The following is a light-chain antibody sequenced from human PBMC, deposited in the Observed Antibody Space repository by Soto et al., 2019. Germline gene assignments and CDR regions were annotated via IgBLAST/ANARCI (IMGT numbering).Light chain of an antibody. CDR2: AAS. J-gene: IGKJ1*01. CDR3: LQDYNYPWT. V-gene: IGKV1-6*01. CDR1: QGIRND. Sequence: AVQMTQSPSSLSASVGDRVTITCRASQGIRNDLGWYQQKPGKAPKLLIYAASSLQSGVPSRFSGSGSGTDFTLTISSLQPEEFATYYCLQDYNYPWTFGQGTKVEI.